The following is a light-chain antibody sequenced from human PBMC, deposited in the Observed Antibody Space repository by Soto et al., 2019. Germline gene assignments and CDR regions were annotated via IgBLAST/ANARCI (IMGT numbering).Light chain of an antibody. CDR2: KAS. V-gene: IGKV1-5*03. Sequence: DIQRTHSPSTLSASVGDRVTITCRASQSISSWLAWYQQKPGKAPKLLIYKASSLESGVPSRFSGSGSGTEFTLTISSLQPDDFATYYCQQYNSYSGTFGQGTKV. CDR3: QQYNSYSGT. J-gene: IGKJ1*01. CDR1: QSISSW.